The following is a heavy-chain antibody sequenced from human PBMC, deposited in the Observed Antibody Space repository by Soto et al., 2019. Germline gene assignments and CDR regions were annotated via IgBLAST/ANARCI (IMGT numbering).Heavy chain of an antibody. CDR2: ISSSATII. J-gene: IGHJ6*03. CDR1: GFTLSDYY. Sequence: QVHLVESGGGLVKPGGSLRLSCEASGFTLSDYYMTWIRQAPGKGLEWISYISSSATIIYYADSVKGRFTISRDNAKTSLYLQMNSLRADDTAVYYCARAVKQWLVGGDYYYYYMDVWGKGTTVTVSS. D-gene: IGHD6-19*01. CDR3: ARAVKQWLVGGDYYYYYMDV. V-gene: IGHV3-11*01.